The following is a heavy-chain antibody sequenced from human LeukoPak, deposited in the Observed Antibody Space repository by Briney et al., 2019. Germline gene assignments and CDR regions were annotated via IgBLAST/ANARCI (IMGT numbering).Heavy chain of an antibody. CDR3: ARDGMITAYAFDI. Sequence: GGSLRLSCAASEFSFSSHSMNWVRQAPGKGLEWVSTINSSGDYTCYADSVKGRLTISRDNAKNSLYLQMNSLRAEDTAVYYCARDGMITAYAFDIWGQGTMVTVSS. CDR2: INSSGDYT. CDR1: EFSFSSHS. V-gene: IGHV3-21*01. J-gene: IGHJ3*02. D-gene: IGHD3-16*01.